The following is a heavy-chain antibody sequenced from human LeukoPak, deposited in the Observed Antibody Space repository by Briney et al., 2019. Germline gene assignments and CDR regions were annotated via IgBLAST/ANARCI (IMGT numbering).Heavy chain of an antibody. V-gene: IGHV3-30*04. CDR1: GFTFSSYA. CDR3: ARDTVAGRGFDY. Sequence: GRSLRLSCAASGFTFSSYAMHWVRQAPGKGLEWVAVISYDGSNKYYADSVKGRFTISRDNSKNSLYLQMNSLRAEATAVYYCARDTVAGRGFDYWGQGTLVTVSS. CDR2: ISYDGSNK. J-gene: IGHJ4*02. D-gene: IGHD6-19*01.